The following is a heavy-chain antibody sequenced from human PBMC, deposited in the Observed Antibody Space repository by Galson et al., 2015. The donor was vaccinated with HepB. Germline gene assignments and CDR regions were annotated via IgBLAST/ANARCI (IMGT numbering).Heavy chain of an antibody. D-gene: IGHD4-23*01. CDR1: GDSIGSDKNY. CDR3: ARLDRDYGGRITNAGWFDP. Sequence: LSLTCTVSGDSIGSDKNYWGWIRQPPGKGLEWIGTVYYRGTTYYNPSLKSRVTTSVDTFKNQFSLKMTSMTAADTAVYYCARLDRDYGGRITNAGWFDPWGQGTLVTVSS. CDR2: VYYRGTT. V-gene: IGHV4-39*01. J-gene: IGHJ5*02.